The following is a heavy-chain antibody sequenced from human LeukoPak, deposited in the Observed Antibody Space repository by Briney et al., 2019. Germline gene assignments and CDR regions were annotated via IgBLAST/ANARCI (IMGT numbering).Heavy chain of an antibody. CDR2: IYTSGST. CDR1: GGSISSYC. J-gene: IGHJ3*02. Sequence: SETLSLTCTVSGGSISSYCWSWIRQPAGKGLEWIGRIYTSGSTNYNPSLKSRVTMSVDTSKNQFSLKLSSVTAADTAVYYCARAPDNWNDEGAFDIWGQGTMVTVSS. D-gene: IGHD1-20*01. CDR3: ARAPDNWNDEGAFDI. V-gene: IGHV4-4*07.